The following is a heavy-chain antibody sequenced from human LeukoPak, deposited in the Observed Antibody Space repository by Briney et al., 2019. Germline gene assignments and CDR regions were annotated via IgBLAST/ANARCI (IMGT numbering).Heavy chain of an antibody. CDR3: AREGLYYDSSGNAFDI. D-gene: IGHD3-22*01. J-gene: IGHJ3*02. CDR2: IIPIFGTA. Sequence: SVKVSCKASGGTFSSYAISWVRQAPGQGLEWMGGIIPIFGTANYAQKLQGRVTMTTDTSTSTAYMELRSLRSDDTAVYYCAREGLYYDSSGNAFDIWGQGTMVTVSS. CDR1: GGTFSSYA. V-gene: IGHV1-69*05.